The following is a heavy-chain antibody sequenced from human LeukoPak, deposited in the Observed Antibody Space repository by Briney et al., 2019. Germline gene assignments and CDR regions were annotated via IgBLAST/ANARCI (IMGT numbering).Heavy chain of an antibody. D-gene: IGHD3-22*01. Sequence: SETLSLTCAVSGYSISSGYYWGWIRPPPGKGLEWIGSNYHSGSTYYNPSLKSRVTISVDTSKNQFSMKLSSVTVADTAVYYCLKTLYYYDSSGYHAGGALDIWGQGTMVTVSS. V-gene: IGHV4-38-2*01. CDR3: LKTLYYYDSSGYHAGGALDI. CDR2: NYHSGST. CDR1: GYSISSGYY. J-gene: IGHJ3*02.